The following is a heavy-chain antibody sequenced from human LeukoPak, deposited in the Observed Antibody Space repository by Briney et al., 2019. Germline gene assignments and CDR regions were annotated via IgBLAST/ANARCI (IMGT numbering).Heavy chain of an antibody. CDR1: GFTFSSYA. V-gene: IGHV3-30-3*01. CDR2: ISYDGSNK. D-gene: IGHD6-13*01. J-gene: IGHJ6*03. Sequence: GGSLRLSCAASGFTFSSYAMHWVRQAPGKGLEWVAVISYDGSNKYYADSVKGRFTISRDNSKNTLYLQMNSLRAEDTAVYYCARDKAAAGTLRPNYYYYYMDVWGKGTTVTVSS. CDR3: ARDKAAAGTLRPNYYYYYMDV.